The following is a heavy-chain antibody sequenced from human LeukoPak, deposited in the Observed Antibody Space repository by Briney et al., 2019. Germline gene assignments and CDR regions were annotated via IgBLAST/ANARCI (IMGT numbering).Heavy chain of an antibody. CDR1: GFTFSHYG. Sequence: GGSLRLSCAASGFTFSHYGMHWVRQAPGKGPEWVAGIWYDGRDQYYADSVKGRFTISRDNSKNTLYLQMNSLRADDTAVYYCARERWDLISNKYYYYGLDVWGQGTTVTVSS. J-gene: IGHJ6*02. D-gene: IGHD1-26*01. V-gene: IGHV3-33*01. CDR2: IWYDGRDQ. CDR3: ARERWDLISNKYYYYGLDV.